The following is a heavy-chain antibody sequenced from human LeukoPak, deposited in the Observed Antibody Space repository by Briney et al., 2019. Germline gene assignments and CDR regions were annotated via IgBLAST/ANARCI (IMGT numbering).Heavy chain of an antibody. Sequence: PGGSLRLSCAASGFTFSSYSMNWVRQAPGKGPEWVSYISSSSGTIYYADSVKGRFTISRDNAKNSLYLQMNSLRAEDTAVYYCARSDSSGYYAFDYWGQGTLVTVSS. J-gene: IGHJ4*02. CDR1: GFTFSSYS. V-gene: IGHV3-48*01. D-gene: IGHD3-22*01. CDR2: ISSSSGTI. CDR3: ARSDSSGYYAFDY.